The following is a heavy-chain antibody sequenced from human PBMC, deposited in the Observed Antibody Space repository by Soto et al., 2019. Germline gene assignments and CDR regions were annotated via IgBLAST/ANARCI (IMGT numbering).Heavy chain of an antibody. J-gene: IGHJ2*01. Sequence: VASVKVSCKASGGTFSSYAISWVRQAPGQGLEWMGGIIPIFGTANYAQKFQGRVTITADESTSTAYMELSSLRSEDTAVYYCAREGSGYCICGSCYRDWYFYLWGRGSLVTVSS. D-gene: IGHD2-15*01. CDR2: IIPIFGTA. CDR1: GGTFSSYA. V-gene: IGHV1-69*13. CDR3: AREGSGYCICGSCYRDWYFYL.